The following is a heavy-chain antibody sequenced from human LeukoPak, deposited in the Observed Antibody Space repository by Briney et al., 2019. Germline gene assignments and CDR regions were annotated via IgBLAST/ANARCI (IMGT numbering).Heavy chain of an antibody. CDR2: IYSGGST. CDR3: ARGGYRYGSDY. J-gene: IGHJ4*02. V-gene: IGHV3-53*01. D-gene: IGHD5-18*01. Sequence: PGGSLRLSCAASGFTVSSNYMSWVRQAPGKGLEWVSVIYSGGSTYYADSVRGRFTISRDNSKNTLFLHMNSLRAEDTAVYYCARGGYRYGSDYWGQGTLVTVSS. CDR1: GFTVSSNY.